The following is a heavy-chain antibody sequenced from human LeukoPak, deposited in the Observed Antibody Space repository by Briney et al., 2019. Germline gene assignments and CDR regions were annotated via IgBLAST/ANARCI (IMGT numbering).Heavy chain of an antibody. CDR1: GFIFSTYE. CDR2: ISTSGDTM. V-gene: IGHV3-48*03. Sequence: EGSLRLSCTTSGFIFSTYEMNWVRQAPGKGLEWISYISTSGDTMYYADSVKGRFTISRDNAKNSVFLQMTSLRVEDTAIYYCARNSGSYYWGQGTLVTVSS. CDR3: ARNSGSYY. J-gene: IGHJ4*02. D-gene: IGHD3-10*01.